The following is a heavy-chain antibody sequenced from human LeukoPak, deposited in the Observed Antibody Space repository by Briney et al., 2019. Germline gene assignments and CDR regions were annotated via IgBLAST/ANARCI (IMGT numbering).Heavy chain of an antibody. D-gene: IGHD4-17*01. CDR1: GGTFSSYA. Sequence: ASVKVSCKASGGTFSSYAISWVRWAPGQGLEWMGRIIPILGIANYAQKFQGRVTITADKSTSTAYMELSSLRSEDTAVYYCARSPAYGDHTLDYWGQGTLVTVSS. CDR2: IIPILGIA. V-gene: IGHV1-69*04. J-gene: IGHJ4*02. CDR3: ARSPAYGDHTLDY.